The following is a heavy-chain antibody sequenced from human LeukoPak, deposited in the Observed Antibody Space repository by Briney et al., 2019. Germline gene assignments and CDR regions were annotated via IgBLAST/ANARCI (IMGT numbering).Heavy chain of an antibody. V-gene: IGHV3-23*01. CDR3: AGGYHENFDY. CDR2: ISGSGGGT. CDR1: GFTFSSYA. D-gene: IGHD5-12*01. J-gene: IGHJ4*02. Sequence: GGSLRLSCAASGFTFSSYAMSWVRQAPGKGLEWVSAISGSGGGTYYADSVKGRLTISRDNAKNSLFLQMNSLRAEDTAVYYCAGGYHENFDYWGQGALVTVSS.